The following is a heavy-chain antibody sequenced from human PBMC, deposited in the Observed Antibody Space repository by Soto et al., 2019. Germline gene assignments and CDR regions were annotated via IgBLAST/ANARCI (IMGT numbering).Heavy chain of an antibody. D-gene: IGHD6-13*01. V-gene: IGHV3-9*01. CDR2: ISWNSGSI. Sequence: EVQLVESGGGLVQPGRSLRLSCAASGFTFDDYAMHWVRQAPGKGLEWVSGISWNSGSIGYADSVKGRFTISRDNAKNYLYLQMNSLRAEDTALYYCAKDILLYSSRTYGMDVWGQGTTVTVSS. J-gene: IGHJ6*02. CDR1: GFTFDDYA. CDR3: AKDILLYSSRTYGMDV.